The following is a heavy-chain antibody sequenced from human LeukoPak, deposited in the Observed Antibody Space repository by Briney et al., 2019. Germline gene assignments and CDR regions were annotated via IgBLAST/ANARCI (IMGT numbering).Heavy chain of an antibody. CDR1: GGSISSSSYY. J-gene: IGHJ4*02. D-gene: IGHD5-24*01. Sequence: SETLSLTCTVSGGSISSSSYYWGWIRQPPGKGLEWIGSIYYSGSTYYNPSLKSRVTISVDTSKNQFSLKLSSVTAADTAVYHCARLRQRWLQSYYFDYWGQGTLVTVSS. CDR3: ARLRQRWLQSYYFDY. CDR2: IYYSGST. V-gene: IGHV4-39*01.